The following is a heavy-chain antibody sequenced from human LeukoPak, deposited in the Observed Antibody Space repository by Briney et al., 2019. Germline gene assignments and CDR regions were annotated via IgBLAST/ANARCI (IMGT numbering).Heavy chain of an antibody. CDR3: ARDRRLGI. D-gene: IGHD3-16*01. J-gene: IGHJ3*02. Sequence: SETLSLTCSVSGGSISSFYWSWIRHPPGKGLEWIGFIYYSGSTNYNPSLKSRVTISVDTSKNQFSLKLSSVTAADTAVYYCARDRRLGIWGQGTMVTVSS. CDR1: GGSISSFY. V-gene: IGHV4-59*01. CDR2: IYYSGST.